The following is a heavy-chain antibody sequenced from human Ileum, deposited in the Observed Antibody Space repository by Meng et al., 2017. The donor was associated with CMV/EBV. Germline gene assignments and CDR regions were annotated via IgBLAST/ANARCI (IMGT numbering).Heavy chain of an antibody. CDR2: INSDGRTT. CDR3: ARRTTGGHYYFDY. Sequence: GESLKISCAASGFTFSSYWMHWVRQAPGKGLVWVSRINSDGRTTYYADSVKGRFTISRDNAKNTLYLQVNSLRAEDTAVYYCARRTTGGHYYFDYWGQGNLVTVSS. CDR1: GFTFSSYW. D-gene: IGHD2-21*02. V-gene: IGHV3-74*01. J-gene: IGHJ4*02.